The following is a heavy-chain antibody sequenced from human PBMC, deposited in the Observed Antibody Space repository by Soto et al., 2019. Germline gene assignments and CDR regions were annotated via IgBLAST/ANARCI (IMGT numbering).Heavy chain of an antibody. CDR2: ISAYNGNT. Sequence: ASVKVSCKASGYTFTSYGISWVRQAPGQGLEWMGWISAYNGNTNYAQKLQGRVTMTTDTSTSTAYMELRSLRSDDTAVYYCARVCSGGSCYSSNWFDPWGQGNLVTV. CDR3: ARVCSGGSCYSSNWFDP. J-gene: IGHJ5*02. D-gene: IGHD2-15*01. V-gene: IGHV1-18*01. CDR1: GYTFTSYG.